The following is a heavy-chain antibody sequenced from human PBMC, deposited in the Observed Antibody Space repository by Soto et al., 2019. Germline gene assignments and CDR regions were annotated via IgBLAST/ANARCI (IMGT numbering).Heavy chain of an antibody. Sequence: PGGSLRLSCAASGFTFSSYAMSWVRQAPGKGLEWVSAISGSGGSTYYADSVKGRFTISRDNSKNTLYLQMNSLRAEDTAVYYCAKWIAAAGTKGNPGIAVEDFDYWGQGTLVTVSS. V-gene: IGHV3-23*01. CDR1: GFTFSSYA. CDR3: AKWIAAAGTKGNPGIAVEDFDY. D-gene: IGHD6-13*01. CDR2: ISGSGGST. J-gene: IGHJ4*02.